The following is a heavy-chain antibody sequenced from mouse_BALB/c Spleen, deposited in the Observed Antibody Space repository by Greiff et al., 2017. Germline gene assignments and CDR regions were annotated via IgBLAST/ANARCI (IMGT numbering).Heavy chain of an antibody. CDR3: ARRLRFYAMDY. J-gene: IGHJ4*01. CDR1: GYTFTSYY. Sequence: QVQLKQSGAELVKPGASVKLSCKASGYTFTSYYMYWVKQRPGQGLEWIGEINPSNGGTNYNEKFKGKATFTADTSSNTAYMQLSSLTSEDSAVYYCARRLRFYAMDYWGQGTSVTVSS. CDR2: INPSNGGT. V-gene: IGHV1S81*02.